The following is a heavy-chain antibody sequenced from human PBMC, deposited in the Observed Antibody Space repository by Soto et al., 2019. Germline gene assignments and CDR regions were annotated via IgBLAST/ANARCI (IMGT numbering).Heavy chain of an antibody. D-gene: IGHD3-3*01. CDR1: GFTFSSYS. CDR2: ISSSSSYI. CDR3: ARDLAAYDFWSGPDY. V-gene: IGHV3-21*01. Sequence: VGSLRLSCAASGFTFSSYSMNWVRQAPGKGLEWVSSISSSSSYIYYADSVKGRFTISRDNAKNSLYLQMNSLRAEDTAVYYCARDLAAYDFWSGPDYWGQGTLVTVSS. J-gene: IGHJ4*02.